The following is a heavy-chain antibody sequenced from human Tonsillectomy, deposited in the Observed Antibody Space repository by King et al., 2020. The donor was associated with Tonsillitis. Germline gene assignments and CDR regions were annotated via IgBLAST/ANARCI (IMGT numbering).Heavy chain of an antibody. D-gene: IGHD4-17*01. CDR2: ISGRVGIG. Sequence: VQLVDSGGGFFHPGGSLRLSCVASGFTFNSQAVTWVRQAPGKGLGRVSSISGRVGIGYYAFSVRVRCTISRDVSQKTVSLLMDSLRLEDTAVYYCAQVGTAVTAYYYYYMGVWGKGTTVTVSS. J-gene: IGHJ6*03. V-gene: IGHV3-23*04. CDR1: GFTFNSQA. CDR3: AQVGTAVTAYYYYYMGV.